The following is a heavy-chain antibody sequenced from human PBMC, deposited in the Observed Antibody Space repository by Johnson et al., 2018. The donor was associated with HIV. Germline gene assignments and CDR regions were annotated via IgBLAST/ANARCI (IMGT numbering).Heavy chain of an antibody. J-gene: IGHJ3*02. CDR1: GFTFSNYA. Sequence: QVQLVESGGGVVQPGRSLRLSCAASGFTFSNYAMHWVRQAPGKGLEWVAIIAYDGSSKYFADSVKGRFTISRDNAKNSLYLQMNSLRPEDTALYYCANALILDAFNIWGQGTMVTVSS. CDR2: IAYDGSSK. CDR3: ANALILDAFNI. V-gene: IGHV3-30*04. D-gene: IGHD2-21*01.